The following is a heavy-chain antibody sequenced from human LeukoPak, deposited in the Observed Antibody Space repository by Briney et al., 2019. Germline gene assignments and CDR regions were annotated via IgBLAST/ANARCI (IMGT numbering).Heavy chain of an antibody. CDR1: GFTFSSYA. D-gene: IGHD3-22*01. Sequence: PGGSLRLSCAASGFTFSSYAMHWVRQAPGKGLEWVAVISYDGSNKYYADSVKGRFTVSRDNSKNTLYLQMNSLRAEDTAVYYCAKNEGIVGDWGQGTLVTVSS. CDR3: AKNEGIVGD. J-gene: IGHJ4*02. V-gene: IGHV3-30-3*02. CDR2: ISYDGSNK.